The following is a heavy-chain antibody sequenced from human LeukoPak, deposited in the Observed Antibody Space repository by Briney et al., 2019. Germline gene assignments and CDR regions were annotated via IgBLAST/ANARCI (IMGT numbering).Heavy chain of an antibody. CDR1: GFTFSSYG. CDR3: AKNKYSSSSGIDY. J-gene: IGHJ4*02. CDR2: IRYDGSNK. D-gene: IGHD6-6*01. V-gene: IGHV3-30*02. Sequence: GGSLRLPCAASGFTFSSYGMHWVRQAPGKGLEWVAFIRYDGSNKYYADSVKGRFTISRDNSKNTLYLQMNSLRAEDTAVYYCAKNKYSSSSGIDYWGQGTLVTVSS.